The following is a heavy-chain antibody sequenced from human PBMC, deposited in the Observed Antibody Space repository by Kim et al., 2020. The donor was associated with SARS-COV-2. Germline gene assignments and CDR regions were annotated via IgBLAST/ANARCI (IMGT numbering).Heavy chain of an antibody. J-gene: IGHJ4*02. CDR2: I. D-gene: IGHD2-21*01. Sequence: IFYADSVRGRVTISTDNAKNSLYLQMNSLRAEDTAVYYCARDLGYSFDYWGQGSLVTVSS. V-gene: IGHV3-48*04. CDR3: ARDLGYSFDY.